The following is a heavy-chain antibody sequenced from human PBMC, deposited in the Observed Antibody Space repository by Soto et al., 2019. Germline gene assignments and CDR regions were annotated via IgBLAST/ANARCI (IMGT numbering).Heavy chain of an antibody. CDR2: IWYDGSNK. D-gene: IGHD6-13*01. Sequence: GGSLRLSCAASGFTFSGYGMHWVRQAPGKGLEWVAVIWYDGSNKYYADSVKGRFTISRDNSKNTPYLQMNSLRAEDTAVYYCAREHSSSWYGNYYGMDVWGQGTTVTVSS. CDR1: GFTFSGYG. V-gene: IGHV3-33*01. CDR3: AREHSSSWYGNYYGMDV. J-gene: IGHJ6*02.